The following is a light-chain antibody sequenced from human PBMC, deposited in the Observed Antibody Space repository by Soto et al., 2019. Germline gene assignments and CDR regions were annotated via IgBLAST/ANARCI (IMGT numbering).Light chain of an antibody. CDR2: GNS. V-gene: IGLV1-40*01. J-gene: IGLJ2*01. Sequence: SVLTKPPSVSGAPGQRVTISCTGSSSNIGAGYDVHWYQQLPGTAPKLLIYGNSNRPSGVPDRFSGSKSGTSASLAITGLQAEDEADYYCQSYDSSLRSVFGGGTKLTVL. CDR1: SSNIGAGYD. CDR3: QSYDSSLRSV.